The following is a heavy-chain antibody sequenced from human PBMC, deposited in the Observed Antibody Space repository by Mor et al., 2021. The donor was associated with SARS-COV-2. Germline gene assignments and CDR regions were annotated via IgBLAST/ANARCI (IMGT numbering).Heavy chain of an antibody. J-gene: IGHJ4*02. CDR2: INTNTGNP. Sequence: APGQGLEWMGWINTNTGNPTYGQGFTGRFVFSLDTSVSTAYLQISSLKADDTAVYYCARVRRVFESEVVGIDYWGQGTL. D-gene: IGHD2-2*01. V-gene: IGHV7-4-1*02. CDR3: ARVRRVFESEVVGIDY.